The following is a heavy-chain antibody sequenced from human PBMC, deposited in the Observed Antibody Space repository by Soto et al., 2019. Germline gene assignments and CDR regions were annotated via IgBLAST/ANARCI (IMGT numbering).Heavy chain of an antibody. D-gene: IGHD3-3*01. CDR2: INNSGIT. CDR3: ARGVTVFGLVSRFWFDP. J-gene: IGHJ5*02. V-gene: IGHV4-34*01. Sequence: SETLSLTCAFYGGSFIGYYWSWIRQPPGKGLEWIGHINNSGITYYNPSLKSRVVISIDTSRNQFSLRLNSLTAADRAVYFCARGVTVFGLVSRFWFDPWGQGTVVTVSS. CDR1: GGSFIGYY.